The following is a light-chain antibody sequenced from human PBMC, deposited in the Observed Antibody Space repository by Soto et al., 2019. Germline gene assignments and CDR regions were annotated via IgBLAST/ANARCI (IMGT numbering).Light chain of an antibody. V-gene: IGKV3-20*01. CDR2: GAS. CDR3: QQYDISPVT. Sequence: EIVLTQPPGTLSLSPGERATLSCRASQSVSNNYLAWYQQKPGQAPRLLIYGASTRATGIPDRFSGSGSGTDFSLTISRLEPEDFALYYCQQYDISPVTFGGGTKVEIK. J-gene: IGKJ4*01. CDR1: QSVSNNY.